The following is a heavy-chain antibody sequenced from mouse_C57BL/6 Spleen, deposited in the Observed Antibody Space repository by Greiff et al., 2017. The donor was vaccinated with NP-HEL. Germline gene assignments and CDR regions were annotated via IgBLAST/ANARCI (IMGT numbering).Heavy chain of an antibody. V-gene: IGHV7-3*01. CDR3: ARYIYYSNLYYAMDY. J-gene: IGHJ4*01. D-gene: IGHD2-5*01. Sequence: EVKLVESGGGLVQPGGSLSLSCAASGFTFTDYYMSWVRQPPGKALEWLGFIRNKANGYTTEYSASVKGRFTISRDKSQSILYLQMNALGAEDSATYYCARYIYYSNLYYAMDYWGQGTSVTVSS. CDR1: GFTFTDYY. CDR2: IRNKANGYTT.